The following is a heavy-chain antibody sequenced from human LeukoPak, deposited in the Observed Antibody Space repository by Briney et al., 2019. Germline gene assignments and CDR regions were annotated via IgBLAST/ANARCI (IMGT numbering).Heavy chain of an antibody. V-gene: IGHV4-4*07. CDR3: ARDSTIFGVVTFDY. J-gene: IGHJ4*02. CDR2: IYTSGST. D-gene: IGHD3-3*01. Sequence: SETLSLTCTVSGGSISSYYWSWIRQPAGKGLEWIGRIYTSGSTNYNPSLKSRVTMSVDTSKTQFSLKLSSVTAADTAVYYCARDSTIFGVVTFDYWGQGTLVTVSS. CDR1: GGSISSYY.